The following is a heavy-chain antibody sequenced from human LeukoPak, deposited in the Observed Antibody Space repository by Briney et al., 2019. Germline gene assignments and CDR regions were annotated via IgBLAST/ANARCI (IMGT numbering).Heavy chain of an antibody. Sequence: SETLSLTCTVSGGSISSYYWSWIRQPPGKGLEWIGSIYYSGSAYYNPSLKSRVTISVDTSKNQFSLKLSSVTAADTAVYYCARQYSYGSLHCWGQGTLVTVSS. V-gene: IGHV4-59*05. CDR3: ARQYSYGSLHC. D-gene: IGHD2-15*01. CDR1: GGSISSYY. J-gene: IGHJ4*02. CDR2: IYYSGSA.